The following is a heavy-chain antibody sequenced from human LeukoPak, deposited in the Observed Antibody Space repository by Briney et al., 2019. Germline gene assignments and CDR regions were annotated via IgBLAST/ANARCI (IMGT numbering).Heavy chain of an antibody. D-gene: IGHD6-13*01. CDR3: ARVRMAAGSDY. CDR1: GFTFSSYS. J-gene: IGHJ4*02. Sequence: PGGSLRLSCAASGFTFSSYSMNWVRQAPGKVLEWVSSISSSSSYIYYADSVKGRFTISRDNAKNSLYLQMNSLRAEDTAVYYCARVRMAAGSDYWGQGTLVTVSS. V-gene: IGHV3-21*01. CDR2: ISSSSSYI.